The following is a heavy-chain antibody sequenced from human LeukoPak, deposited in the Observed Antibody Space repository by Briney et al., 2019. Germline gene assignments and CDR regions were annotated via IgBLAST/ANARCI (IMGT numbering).Heavy chain of an antibody. Sequence: GGSLRHSCAASGFTFSSYAMHWVRQAPGKGLDWVAVISYDGSNKYYADSVKGRFTISRDNSKNTLYLQMDSLRAEDTAVYYCARGNGGGYYFDYWGQGTLVTVSS. CDR3: ARGNGGGYYFDY. J-gene: IGHJ4*02. D-gene: IGHD1-1*01. V-gene: IGHV3-30-3*01. CDR1: GFTFSSYA. CDR2: ISYDGSNK.